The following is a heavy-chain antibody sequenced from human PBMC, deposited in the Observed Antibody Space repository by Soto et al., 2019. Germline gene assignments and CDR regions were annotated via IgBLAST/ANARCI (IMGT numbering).Heavy chain of an antibody. V-gene: IGHV5-51*01. CDR1: GDKFATYW. Sequence: GESLKISCKGSGDKFATYWIAWVRQMPGRGLEWMGIIYPGDSETIYSSSFRGHVTISADKSLNTAYLQWDSLTASDSAIYYCARGFTGSAGRFDPWGQGTVVTVSS. CDR3: ARGFTGSAGRFDP. D-gene: IGHD6-25*01. J-gene: IGHJ5*02. CDR2: IYPGDSET.